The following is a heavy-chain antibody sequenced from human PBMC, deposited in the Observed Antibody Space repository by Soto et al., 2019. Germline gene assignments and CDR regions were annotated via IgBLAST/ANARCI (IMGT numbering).Heavy chain of an antibody. CDR1: GFTFDDYA. CDR2: ISWNSGSI. J-gene: IGHJ3*02. D-gene: IGHD1-7*01. Sequence: EVQLVESGGGLVQPGRSLRLSCAASGFTFDDYAMHWVRQAPGKGLEWVSGISWNSGSIGYADSVKGRFTISRDNAKNSLYLQMNSLRAEDTALYYCAKDRAGTMQHGNAFDIWGQGTMVTVSS. V-gene: IGHV3-9*01. CDR3: AKDRAGTMQHGNAFDI.